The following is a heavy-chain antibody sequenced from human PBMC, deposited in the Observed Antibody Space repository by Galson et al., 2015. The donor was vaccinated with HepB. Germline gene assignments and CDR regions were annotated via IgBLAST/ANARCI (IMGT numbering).Heavy chain of an antibody. CDR2: ISSSSDTM. CDR1: GFTFSTYS. Sequence: SLRLSCAASGFTFSTYSMNWVRQAPGKGLEWVSYISSSSDTMYYADSVKGRFTISRDNAKNSLFLQMNSLRDDDAAVYYCARGGLRWTAPGTRLGYWGQGTLVTVSS. CDR3: ARGGLRWTAPGTRLGY. V-gene: IGHV3-48*02. D-gene: IGHD6-13*01. J-gene: IGHJ4*02.